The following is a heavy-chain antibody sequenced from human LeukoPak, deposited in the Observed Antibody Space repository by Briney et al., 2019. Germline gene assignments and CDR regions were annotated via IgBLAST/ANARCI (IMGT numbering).Heavy chain of an antibody. D-gene: IGHD2-2*01. CDR3: ARVYGIVVVPVYYYYGMDV. CDR2: IIPIFGTA. Sequence: ASVKVSCKASGGTFSSYAISWVRQAPGQGLEWMGGIIPIFGTANYAQKFHGRVTITADESTSTAYMELSSLRSEDTAVYYCARVYGIVVVPVYYYYGMDVWGQGTTVTVSS. J-gene: IGHJ6*02. V-gene: IGHV1-69*13. CDR1: GGTFSSYA.